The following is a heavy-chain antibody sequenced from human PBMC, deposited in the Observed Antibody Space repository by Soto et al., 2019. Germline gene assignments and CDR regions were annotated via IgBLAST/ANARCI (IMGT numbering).Heavy chain of an antibody. CDR2: IYYSGST. Sequence: SETLSLTCTVSGASISSSSYYWGWIRQPPGKGLEGSGSIYYSGSTYYNPSLKSRVTISVDTSKNQLSLNLSSVTAAGTAVYYCARRPSIAVAGFDPWGQGTLVTVSS. CDR3: ARRPSIAVAGFDP. D-gene: IGHD6-6*01. V-gene: IGHV4-39*01. J-gene: IGHJ5*02. CDR1: GASISSSSYY.